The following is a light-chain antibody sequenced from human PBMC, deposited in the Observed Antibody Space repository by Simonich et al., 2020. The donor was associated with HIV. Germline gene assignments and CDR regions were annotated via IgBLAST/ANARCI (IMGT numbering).Light chain of an antibody. CDR1: QSVASN. CDR2: GAS. Sequence: EILMTQSPATLSVSPGERATLSGRTSQSVASNLAWYQQKPGQAPRLLIYGASSRATGIPARFSGSGFGTEFTLTISSMQSEDFAVYYCQQYNNWPSPFTFGPGTKVDIK. V-gene: IGKV3-15*01. CDR3: QQYNNWPSPFT. J-gene: IGKJ3*01.